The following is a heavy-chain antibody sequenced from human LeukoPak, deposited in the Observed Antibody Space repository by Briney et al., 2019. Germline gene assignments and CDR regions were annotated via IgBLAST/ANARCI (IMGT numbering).Heavy chain of an antibody. CDR3: ARGLAPYSYEYSGHDPYYYYNMDV. V-gene: IGHV1-8*01. CDR1: GYTLSTST. J-gene: IGHJ6*03. Sequence: ASVTVSCQASGYTLSTSTYSWVRQAAGPGLEWMGWIYPKNGKTYYAQKFQDRVTMTDNTSTSTAYMELSSLRSEDTAVYYCARGLAPYSYEYSGHDPYYYYNMDVWGKGTTVIISS. CDR2: IYPKNGKT. D-gene: IGHD3-22*01.